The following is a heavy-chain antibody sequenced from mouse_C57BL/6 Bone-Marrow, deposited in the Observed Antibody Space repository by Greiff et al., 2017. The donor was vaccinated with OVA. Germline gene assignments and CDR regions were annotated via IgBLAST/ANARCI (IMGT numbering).Heavy chain of an antibody. CDR2: IYPGSGNT. V-gene: IGHV1-76*01. CDR3: ARDYYGSSGY. J-gene: IGHJ2*01. D-gene: IGHD1-1*01. CDR1: GYTFTDYY. Sequence: VKLQESGAELVRPGASVKLSCKASGYTFTDYYINWVKQRPGQGLEWIARIYPGSGNTYYNEKFKGKATLTAEKSSSTAYMQLSSLTSEDSAVYFCARDYYGSSGYWGQGTTLTVSS.